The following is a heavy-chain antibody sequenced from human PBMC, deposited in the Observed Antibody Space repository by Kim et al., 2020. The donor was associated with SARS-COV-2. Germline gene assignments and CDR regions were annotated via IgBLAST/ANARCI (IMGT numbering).Heavy chain of an antibody. CDR2: ISYDGSNK. D-gene: IGHD3-9*01. CDR1: GFTFSSYA. CDR3: ARWGKLRYFDWLGHYYYGMDV. Sequence: GSLRLSCAASGFTFSSYAMHWVRQAPGKGLEWVAVISYDGSNKYYADSVKGRFTISRDNSKNTLYLQMNSLRAEDTAVYYCARWGKLRYFDWLGHYYYGMDVWGQGTTVTVSS. V-gene: IGHV3-30*04. J-gene: IGHJ6*02.